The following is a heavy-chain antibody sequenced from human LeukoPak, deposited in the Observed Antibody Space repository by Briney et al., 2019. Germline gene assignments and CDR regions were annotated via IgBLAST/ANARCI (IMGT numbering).Heavy chain of an antibody. J-gene: IGHJ4*02. Sequence: YPGSVKGRFTISRENSKTTLFLQTNRLRAEDTAVYYCARSSGWWSLDYWGQGTLVTVSS. CDR3: ARSSGWWSLDY. D-gene: IGHD6-19*01. V-gene: IGHV3-23*01.